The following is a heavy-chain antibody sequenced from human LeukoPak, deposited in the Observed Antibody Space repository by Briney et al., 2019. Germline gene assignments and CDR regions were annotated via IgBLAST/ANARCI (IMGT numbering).Heavy chain of an antibody. CDR1: GESFSAYS. J-gene: IGHJ5*02. CDR3: TRERSTPGINWFDP. D-gene: IGHD2-2*01. Sequence: SETLSLTCAVYGESFSAYSWNWIRQYPGKGLEWIGEINHSGSTNYNPSLKSRVTISVDTSKNQTSKRQFSLKLNSVTAADTAVYYCTRERSTPGINWFDPWGQGTLVTVSS. V-gene: IGHV4-34*01. CDR2: INHSGST.